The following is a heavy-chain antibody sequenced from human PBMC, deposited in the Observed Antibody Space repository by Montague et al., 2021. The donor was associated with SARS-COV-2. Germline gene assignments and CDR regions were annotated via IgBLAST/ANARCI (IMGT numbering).Heavy chain of an antibody. Sequence: SETLSLTCTVSGASITSNNCHWGWLRQPPGKGLEWIGSIYYSGSTYYNPYLKSRVTISVDTSKNRFSLKVRSVTATDTAVYYCARLEGIAAAGTKFDYWGQGTLVTVSS. J-gene: IGHJ4*02. CDR3: ARLEGIAAAGTKFDY. CDR2: IYYSGST. D-gene: IGHD6-13*01. V-gene: IGHV4-39*01. CDR1: GASITSNNCH.